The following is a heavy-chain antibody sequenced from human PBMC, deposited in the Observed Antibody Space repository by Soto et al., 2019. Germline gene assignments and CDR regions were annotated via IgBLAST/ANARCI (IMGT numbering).Heavy chain of an antibody. CDR3: ARRIKSSGYLEY. CDR1: GGSFSGYY. Sequence: KTSETLSLTCAVYGGSFSGYYWSWIRQPPGKGLEWIGEINHSGSTNYNPSLKSRVTISVDTSKNQFYLKLSSVTAADTAVYYCARRIKSSGYLEYWGHGTLVPVSP. V-gene: IGHV4-34*01. CDR2: INHSGST. D-gene: IGHD3-22*01. J-gene: IGHJ4*01.